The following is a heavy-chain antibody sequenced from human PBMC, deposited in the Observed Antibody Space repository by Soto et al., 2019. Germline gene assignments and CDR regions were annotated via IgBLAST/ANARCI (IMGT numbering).Heavy chain of an antibody. Sequence: SVKVSGKASGYTFTSYGIHWERQAPGQRLGWMGWINAANGDTKYSPKFQGRVTITRDTSASTSNMELSSLRSEDTAVYYCVRRHVSLTGIDWFDPWGQGTLVTVS. CDR3: VRRHVSLTGIDWFDP. V-gene: IGHV1-3*01. J-gene: IGHJ5*02. CDR1: GYTFTSYG. D-gene: IGHD1-20*01. CDR2: INAANGDT.